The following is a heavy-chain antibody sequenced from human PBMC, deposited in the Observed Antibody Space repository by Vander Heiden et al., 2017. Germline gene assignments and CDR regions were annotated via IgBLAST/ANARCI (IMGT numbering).Heavy chain of an antibody. CDR1: GYTFTGYY. Sequence: QVQLVQSGAEVKKPGASVKVSCKASGYTFTGYYMHWVRQAPGQGLEWMGWINPNSGGTNYAQKVQGRVTMTRDTSISTAYMELSRLRSDDTAVYYCARDGGIAVAGLRWFDPWGQGTLVTVSS. CDR3: ARDGGIAVAGLRWFDP. V-gene: IGHV1-2*02. CDR2: INPNSGGT. J-gene: IGHJ5*02. D-gene: IGHD6-19*01.